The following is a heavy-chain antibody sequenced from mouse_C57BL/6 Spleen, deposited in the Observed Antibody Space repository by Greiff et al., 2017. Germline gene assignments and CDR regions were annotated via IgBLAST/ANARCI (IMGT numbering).Heavy chain of an antibody. V-gene: IGHV5-12*01. J-gene: IGHJ3*01. Sequence: EVKVVESGGGLVQPGGSLKLSCAASGFTFSDYYMYWVRQTPEKRLEWVAYISNGGGSTYYPDTVKGRFTISRDNAKNTLYLQMSRLKSEDTAMYYCARHRSTVVATGEFAYWGQGTLVTVSA. D-gene: IGHD1-1*01. CDR3: ARHRSTVVATGEFAY. CDR1: GFTFSDYY. CDR2: ISNGGGST.